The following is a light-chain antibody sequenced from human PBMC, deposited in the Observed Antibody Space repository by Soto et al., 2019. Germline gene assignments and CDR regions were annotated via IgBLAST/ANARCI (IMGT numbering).Light chain of an antibody. J-gene: IGKJ3*01. V-gene: IGKV3-11*01. CDR3: QRRSGTFT. Sequence: EIVLTQSPATLSLSPGERATLSCRASQSVSSYLAWYQQKPGQAPRLLIYDASNRATGIPARFSGSGSGTDFTLTISSLKPEDFAVYYCQRRSGTFTFGPGTKVDIK. CDR1: QSVSSY. CDR2: DAS.